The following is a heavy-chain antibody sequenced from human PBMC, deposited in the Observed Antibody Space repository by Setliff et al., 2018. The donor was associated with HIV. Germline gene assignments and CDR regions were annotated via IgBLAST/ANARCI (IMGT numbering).Heavy chain of an antibody. CDR3: ARGSLYSSSSCFDY. J-gene: IGHJ4*02. CDR2: INYSGTT. CDR1: GFSFRNSFYN. V-gene: IGHV4-39*07. D-gene: IGHD6-13*01. Sequence: PSETLSLTCNVSGFSFRNSFYNWGWIRQPPGKGLEWIGSINYSGTTNYSPSLKSRVTISIDTSTKQVSLKVNSVTAADTAVYYCARGSLYSSSSCFDYWGQGTLVTVSS.